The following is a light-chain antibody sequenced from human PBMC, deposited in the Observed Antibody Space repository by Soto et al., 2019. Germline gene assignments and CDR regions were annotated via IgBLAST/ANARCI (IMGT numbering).Light chain of an antibody. CDR2: AAS. Sequence: DIQMTQSPSSLSASVGDRVTITCRASQSISNSLNWYQRKPGRAPNLLIYAASSFKSGVPSRFSGSGSGTEFTLTISSLQPEDFATYYCQQSYSTPRTFGQGTKLEIK. CDR1: QSISNS. CDR3: QQSYSTPRT. V-gene: IGKV1-39*01. J-gene: IGKJ2*01.